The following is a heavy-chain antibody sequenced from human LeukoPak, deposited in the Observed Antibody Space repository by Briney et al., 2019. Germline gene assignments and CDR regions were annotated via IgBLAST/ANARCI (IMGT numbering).Heavy chain of an antibody. Sequence: GASVKVSCKASGYTFTGYYMHWVRQAPGQGLEWMGRINPNSGGTNYAQKFQGRVTMTRDTSISPAYMELSRLRSADTAACSCVRRFIAAAGKYYFDYWGQGTLVTVSS. V-gene: IGHV1-2*06. CDR2: INPNSGGT. J-gene: IGHJ4*02. CDR3: VRRFIAAAGKYYFDY. D-gene: IGHD6-13*01. CDR1: GYTFTGYY.